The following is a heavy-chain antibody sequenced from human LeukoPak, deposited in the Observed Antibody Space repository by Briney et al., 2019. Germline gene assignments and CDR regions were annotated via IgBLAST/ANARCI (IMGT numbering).Heavy chain of an antibody. CDR3: ATDYSRTLLAARSAGGAALDI. J-gene: IGHJ3*02. Sequence: ASVKVSCKVSGDTLTQLSIHWVRQAPGKGLEWMGRFYPEDDEPIYGQKFQGRLTTTEDTSTQTAYMEVRSLRSEDTAVYYCATDYSRTLLAARSAGGAALDIWGQGTLVTVSS. V-gene: IGHV1-24*01. D-gene: IGHD6-6*01. CDR2: FYPEDDEP. CDR1: GDTLTQLS.